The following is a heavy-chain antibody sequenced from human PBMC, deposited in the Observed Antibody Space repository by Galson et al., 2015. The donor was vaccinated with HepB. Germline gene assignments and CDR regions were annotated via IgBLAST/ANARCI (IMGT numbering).Heavy chain of an antibody. CDR2: ISSSSSYI. Sequence: SLRLSCAASGFTFSSYSMNWVRQAPGKGLEWVSSISSSSSYIYYADSVKGRFTISRDNAKNSLYLQMNSLRAEDTAVYYCARFAAAAGTEGGDYWGQGTLVTVSS. J-gene: IGHJ4*02. CDR1: GFTFSSYS. D-gene: IGHD6-13*01. CDR3: ARFAAAAGTEGGDY. V-gene: IGHV3-21*01.